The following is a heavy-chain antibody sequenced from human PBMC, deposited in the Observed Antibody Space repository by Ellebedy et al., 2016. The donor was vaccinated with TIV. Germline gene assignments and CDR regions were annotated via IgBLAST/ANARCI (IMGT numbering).Heavy chain of an antibody. D-gene: IGHD5-18*01. CDR2: INPNSGGT. V-gene: IGHV1-2*04. J-gene: IGHJ6*02. CDR3: RIQLWTQYGMDV. Sequence: ASVKVSXXASGYTFTGYYMHWVRQAPGQGLEWMGWINPNSGGTNYAQKFQGWVTMTRDTSISTAYMELSRLRSDDTAVYYCRIQLWTQYGMDVWGQGTTVTVSS. CDR1: GYTFTGYY.